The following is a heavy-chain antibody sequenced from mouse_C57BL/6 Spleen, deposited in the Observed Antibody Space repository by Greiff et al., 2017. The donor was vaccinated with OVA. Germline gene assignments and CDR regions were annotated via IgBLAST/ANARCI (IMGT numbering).Heavy chain of an antibody. J-gene: IGHJ4*01. V-gene: IGHV14-2*01. CDR3: ARREGNYWDYYAMDD. CDR1: GFNITDYY. D-gene: IGHD2-1*01. Sequence: EVQLQQSGAELVKPGASVKLSCTASGFNITDYYMHWVKQRTEQGLEWIGRIDPEDGETKYAPQFQGKATITADTSSNTAYLQLSSLTSEDTAVYYCARREGNYWDYYAMDDWGQGTSVTVSS. CDR2: IDPEDGET.